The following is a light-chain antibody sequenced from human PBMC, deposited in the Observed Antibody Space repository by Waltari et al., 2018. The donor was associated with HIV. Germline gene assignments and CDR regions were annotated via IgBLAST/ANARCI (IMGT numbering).Light chain of an antibody. V-gene: IGLV7-46*01. J-gene: IGLJ3*02. CDR2: ETE. CDR1: TGRVSRDPY. CDR3: LLSYSGVRV. Sequence: QVVVTQEPSLSVSPGGTVTVTCASVTGRVSRDPYNHWIQLKPGQAPRTLIYETEKRHPWTAGRFAGSLIGGRAALMLAGALPDDEADYYCLLSYSGVRVFGGGTRLTV.